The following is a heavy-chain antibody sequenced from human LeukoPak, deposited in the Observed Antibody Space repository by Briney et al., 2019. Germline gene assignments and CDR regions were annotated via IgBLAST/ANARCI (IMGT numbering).Heavy chain of an antibody. CDR2: IVPIFGTA. V-gene: IGHV1-69*13. J-gene: IGHJ4*02. D-gene: IGHD3-10*01. CDR1: GGTFSSYA. Sequence: SVKVSCKASGGTFSSYAISWVRQAPGQGLEWMGGIVPIFGTANYAQKFHGRVTITADESTSTAYMELSSLRSEDTAVYYCARDETMVRGVIPLDYWGQGTLVTVSS. CDR3: ARDETMVRGVIPLDY.